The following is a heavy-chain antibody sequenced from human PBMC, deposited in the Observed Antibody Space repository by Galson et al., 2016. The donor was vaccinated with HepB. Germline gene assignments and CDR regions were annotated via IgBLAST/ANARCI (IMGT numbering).Heavy chain of an antibody. CDR2: MSPGGNIK. V-gene: IGHV3-30*18. J-gene: IGHJ4*02. Sequence: SLRLSCATSGFAFSAYEVHWVRQAPGKGLEWVAVMSPGGNIKLYTDSVKGRFTISSDNSRNTLYLQMNSLRPEDTAVYYCAKDQIPGAPDFFDFWGQGTLVTVSS. CDR3: AKDQIPGAPDFFDF. CDR1: GFAFSAYE. D-gene: IGHD2-21*01.